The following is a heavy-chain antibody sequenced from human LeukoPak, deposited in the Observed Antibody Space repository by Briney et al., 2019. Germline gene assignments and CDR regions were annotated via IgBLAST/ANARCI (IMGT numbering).Heavy chain of an antibody. D-gene: IGHD1-26*01. V-gene: IGHV3-7*03. CDR2: IKQHGSEK. J-gene: IGHJ3*02. CDR1: GFTFSSYS. Sequence: PGGSLRLSCSASGFTFSSYSMSWVRQAPGKGLEWVAHIKQHGSEKYYVDSVKGRFTISRDNAKNSLYLQMNSLRAEDTAVYYCARDPYRFAFDIWGQGTVVLVSS. CDR3: ARDPYRFAFDI.